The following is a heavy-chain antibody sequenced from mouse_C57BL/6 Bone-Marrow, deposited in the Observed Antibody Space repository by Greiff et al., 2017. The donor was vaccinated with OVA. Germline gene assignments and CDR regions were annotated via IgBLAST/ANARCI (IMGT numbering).Heavy chain of an antibody. D-gene: IGHD1-1*01. CDR2: IYPGSGST. CDR3: AFIYYYGSSSPFDY. CDR1: GYTFTSYW. Sequence: QVQLQQPGAELVKPGASVKMSCKASGYTFTSYWRTWVKQRPGQGLEWIGDIYPGSGSTNYNEKFKSKATLTVDTSSSTAYMQLSSLTSEDSAVYYCAFIYYYGSSSPFDYWGQGTTLTVSS. J-gene: IGHJ2*01. V-gene: IGHV1-55*01.